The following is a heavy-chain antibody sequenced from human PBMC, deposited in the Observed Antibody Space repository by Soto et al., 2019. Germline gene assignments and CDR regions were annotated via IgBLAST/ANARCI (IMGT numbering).Heavy chain of an antibody. D-gene: IGHD2-2*02. V-gene: IGHV4-31*03. CDR3: ARAPADVVPAAINDAFDI. J-gene: IGHJ3*02. Sequence: SETLSLTCTVSGGPISSGGYYWSWIRQHPGKGLEWIGYIYYSGSTYYNPSLKSRVTISVDTSKNQFSLKLGSVTAADTAVYYCARAPADVVPAAINDAFDIWGQGTMVTVSS. CDR2: IYYSGST. CDR1: GGPISSGGYY.